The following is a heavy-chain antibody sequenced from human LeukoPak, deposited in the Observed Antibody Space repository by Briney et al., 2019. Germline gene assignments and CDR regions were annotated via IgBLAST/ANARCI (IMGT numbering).Heavy chain of an antibody. J-gene: IGHJ4*02. Sequence: GASVKVSCKASGYLFINYGITWLRQAPGQGLECMGWISPYSGNTDYAQKLQGRVTMTTDRSTTTAYMELRSLGFDDTAVYYCARTSGVSVAGSPYYFDFWGQGTLTTVSS. CDR1: GYLFINYG. V-gene: IGHV1-18*01. D-gene: IGHD6-13*01. CDR2: ISPYSGNT. CDR3: ARTSGVSVAGSPYYFDF.